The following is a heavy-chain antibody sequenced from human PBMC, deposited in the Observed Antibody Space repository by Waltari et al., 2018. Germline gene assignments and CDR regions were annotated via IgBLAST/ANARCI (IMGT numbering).Heavy chain of an antibody. CDR1: GFTFSNYA. V-gene: IGHV3-23*01. Sequence: EVQLLASGGGLVQPGGSLRLSCAASGFTFSNYALTWVRQAPGKGLEGVSGITSSGGSTYYAASVKGRFTISRDSSRNTLHLQMNSLRAEDTAIYYCTKWLTAAGTGWFDCWGQGTLVTVSS. D-gene: IGHD6-13*01. CDR3: TKWLTAAGTGWFDC. CDR2: ITSSGGST. J-gene: IGHJ4*02.